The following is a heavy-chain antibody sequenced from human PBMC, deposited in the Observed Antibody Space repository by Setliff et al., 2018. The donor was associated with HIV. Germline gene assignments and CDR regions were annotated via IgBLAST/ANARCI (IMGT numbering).Heavy chain of an antibody. V-gene: IGHV4-39*07. J-gene: IGHJ3*02. D-gene: IGHD3-3*01. CDR2: MYYSGNT. Sequence: PSETLSLTCIVSGGSISSSSSYWGWIRLPPGKGLEWIGSMYYSGNTYYNPSLKSRVTISLDKSKNQFSLKLTSVTAADTAVYYCARDRVRITIFGANDASDIWGQGTMVTVTS. CDR3: ARDRVRITIFGANDASDI. CDR1: GGSISSSSSY.